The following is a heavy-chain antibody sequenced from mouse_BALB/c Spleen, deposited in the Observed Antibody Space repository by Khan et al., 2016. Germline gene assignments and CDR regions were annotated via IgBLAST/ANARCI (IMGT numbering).Heavy chain of an antibody. CDR1: GYTFTSYT. CDR2: IAPRSDYT. D-gene: IGHD2-3*01. J-gene: IGHJ2*01. V-gene: IGHV1-4*01. Sequence: QVQLQQSGAELARPGASVKMSCKASGYTFTSYTMFWVKQRPGQGLEWIGYIAPRSDYTDYNQKFKDKATLTAAKSSTTAYMQLNRPASEDTAVYSCARAAWLLGYLDYWGQGTTLTVAS. CDR3: ARAAWLLGYLDY.